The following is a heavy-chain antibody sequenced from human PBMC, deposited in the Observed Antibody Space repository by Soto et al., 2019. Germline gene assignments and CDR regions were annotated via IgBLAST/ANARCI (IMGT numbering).Heavy chain of an antibody. CDR2: ISGSVGFA. D-gene: IGHD6-13*01. Sequence: GGSLRLSCAASGITFSSYAMSWVRQAPGKGLEWVSAISGSVGFAYYADSVKGRFTISRDSSKNTLYLQMNSLRAEDTAVYYCAKSQQLVLFFAYWGQGTLVTVSS. J-gene: IGHJ4*02. CDR3: AKSQQLVLFFAY. CDR1: GITFSSYA. V-gene: IGHV3-23*01.